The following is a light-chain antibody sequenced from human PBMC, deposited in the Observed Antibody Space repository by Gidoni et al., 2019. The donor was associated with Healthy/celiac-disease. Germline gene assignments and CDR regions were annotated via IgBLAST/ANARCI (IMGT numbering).Light chain of an antibody. J-gene: IGLJ2*01. CDR1: SSNIGGGYD. Sequence: QSVLTKPPSVSGAPGQRVPISCTGSSSNIGGGYDVHWYQQLPGTAPKLLIYGNSNRPSGGPDRFSGSKSGTSASLAITGLQAEDEADYYCQSYDSSLSGSVVFGGGTKLTVL. CDR3: QSYDSSLSGSVV. V-gene: IGLV1-40*01. CDR2: GNS.